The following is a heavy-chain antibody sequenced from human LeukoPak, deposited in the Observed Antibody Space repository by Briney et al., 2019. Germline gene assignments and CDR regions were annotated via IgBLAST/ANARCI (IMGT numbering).Heavy chain of an antibody. CDR2: INSDGSST. V-gene: IGHV3-74*01. CDR1: RFTFSTYW. D-gene: IGHD2-2*01. J-gene: IGHJ6*03. CDR3: ARSPASGLFYYYYYMDV. Sequence: AGGSLRLSCAASRFTFSTYWMHWVRQAPGKGLVWVSRINSDGSSTSYADSVKGRFTISRDNAKNTLYLQMNSLRAEDTAVYYCARSPASGLFYYYYYMDVWGKGTTVTVSS.